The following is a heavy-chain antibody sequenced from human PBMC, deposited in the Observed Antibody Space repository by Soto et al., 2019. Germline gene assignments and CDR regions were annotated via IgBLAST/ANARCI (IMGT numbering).Heavy chain of an antibody. CDR3: AGWGEHDANV. Sequence: EGQLLGSGGGLVQPGGSLRLSCVASGLRFSTYWMNWVRQPPGMGLEWVANIDPEGRVGTYVDSVKGRFTTSRDNAMNSVYLQMNSRRADDTAMYFCAGWGEHDANVWGQGILVTVSA. CDR2: IDPEGRVG. CDR1: GLRFSTYW. V-gene: IGHV3-7*03. D-gene: IGHD7-27*01. J-gene: IGHJ4*02.